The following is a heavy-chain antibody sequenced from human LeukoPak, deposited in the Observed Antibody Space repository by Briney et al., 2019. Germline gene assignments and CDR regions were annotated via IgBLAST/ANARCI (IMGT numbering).Heavy chain of an antibody. V-gene: IGHV4-34*01. CDR1: GGSFSGYY. CDR3: APPPYYYETNGYSVA. Sequence: PWETLSLTCAVYGGSFSGYYWSWIRQPPGKGLEWIGEINHSGSTNYNPSLKSRVTISVDTSKNQFSLNLTSVTAADTAVSYCAPPPYYYETNGYSVAWGQGTLVTVSS. J-gene: IGHJ5*02. D-gene: IGHD3-22*01. CDR2: INHSGST.